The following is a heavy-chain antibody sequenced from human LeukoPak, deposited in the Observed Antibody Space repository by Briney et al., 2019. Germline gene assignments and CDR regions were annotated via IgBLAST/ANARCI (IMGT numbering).Heavy chain of an antibody. J-gene: IGHJ3*02. CDR2: ISAYNGNT. V-gene: IGHV1-18*01. CDR1: GYTFTSYG. CDR3: ARGCITIFGVVIHDAFDI. Sequence: ASVKVSCKASGYTFTSYGISWVRQAPGQGLEWMGWISAYNGNTNYAQKLQGRVTMTTDTSTSTAYMELRSLRSDDTAVYYCARGCITIFGVVIHDAFDIWGQGTMVTVSS. D-gene: IGHD3-3*01.